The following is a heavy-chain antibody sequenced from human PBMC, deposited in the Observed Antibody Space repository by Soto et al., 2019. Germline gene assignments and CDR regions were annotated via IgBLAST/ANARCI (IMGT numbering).Heavy chain of an antibody. Sequence: EVRLVESGGGLVQPGGSLRLSCAASGFTFSAYEMNWVRQAPGKGLEWVSYIDGSGNTIYYADSVKGRFTISRDNAKNSLFLQMNSLRVEDTAFYYCARSPFLECNWAQGTLVTVSS. CDR1: GFTFSAYE. D-gene: IGHD3-3*02. CDR3: ARSPFLECN. V-gene: IGHV3-48*03. CDR2: IDGSGNTI. J-gene: IGHJ4*02.